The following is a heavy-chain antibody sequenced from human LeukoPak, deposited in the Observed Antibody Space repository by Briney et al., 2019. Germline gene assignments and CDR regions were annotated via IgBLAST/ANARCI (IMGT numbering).Heavy chain of an antibody. CDR2: INPNSGAT. J-gene: IGHJ4*02. D-gene: IGHD6-19*01. CDR3: AREASGWYAY. V-gene: IGHV1-2*02. CDR1: GFTFTDYY. Sequence: ASVKVSCKASGFTFTDYYMHWVRQAPGQGLEWVGWINPNSGATAYAQKFQGRVTVTRDTPINTAYMDLSMLTSGDTAMYYCAREASGWYAYWGQGTLVTVSS.